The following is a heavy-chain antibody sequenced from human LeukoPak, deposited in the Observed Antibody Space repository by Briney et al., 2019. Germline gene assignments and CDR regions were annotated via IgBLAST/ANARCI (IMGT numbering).Heavy chain of an antibody. V-gene: IGHV1-69*04. CDR1: GGTFSSYA. D-gene: IGHD4-17*01. Sequence: ASVKVSCKASGGTFSSYAISWVRQAPGQGLEWMGRIIPILGIANYAQKFQGRVTITADKSTSTAYMELSSLRSEDTAVYYCARPSLPLRVTTRETFDYWGQGTLVTVSS. J-gene: IGHJ4*02. CDR3: ARPSLPLRVTTRETFDY. CDR2: IIPILGIA.